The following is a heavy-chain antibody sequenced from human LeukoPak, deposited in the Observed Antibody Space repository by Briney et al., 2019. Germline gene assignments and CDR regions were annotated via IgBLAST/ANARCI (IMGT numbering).Heavy chain of an antibody. V-gene: IGHV4-39*01. D-gene: IGHD1-26*01. Sequence: SETLSLTCTVSGGSISSSSYYWGWIRQPPGKGLEWTGSIYYSGSTYYNPSLKSRVTISVDTSKNQFSLKLSSVTAADTAVYYCARTCGSPSKNWFDPWGQGTLVTVSS. CDR3: ARTCGSPSKNWFDP. J-gene: IGHJ5*02. CDR2: IYYSGST. CDR1: GGSISSSSYY.